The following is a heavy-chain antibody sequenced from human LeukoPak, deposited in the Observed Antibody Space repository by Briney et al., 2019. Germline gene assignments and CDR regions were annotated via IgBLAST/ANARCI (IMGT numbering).Heavy chain of an antibody. V-gene: IGHV4-34*01. CDR2: INHSGST. J-gene: IGHJ6*02. CDR3: ARVFWYSGSYYGMDV. CDR1: GGSFSGYY. Sequence: PSETLSLTCAAYGGSFSGYYWSWIRQPPGKGLEWTGEINHSGSTNYNPSLKSRVTISVDTSKNQFSLKLSSVTAADTAVYYCARVFWYSGSYYGMDVWGQGTTVTVSS. D-gene: IGHD1-26*01.